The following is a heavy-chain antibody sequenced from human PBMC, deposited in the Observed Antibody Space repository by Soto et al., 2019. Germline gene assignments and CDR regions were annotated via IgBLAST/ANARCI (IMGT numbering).Heavy chain of an antibody. D-gene: IGHD6-19*01. CDR2: IISSSSYI. CDR3: ARDGLLTGIALAGHYYCYGMDV. V-gene: IGHV3-21*01. J-gene: IGHJ6*02. CDR1: AFCLSSYS. Sequence: GVSLRLPCAAAAFCLSSYSITWLRQAPGHRLTWVSSIISSSSYIDYADSVKGRFTISRENAKNSLYLQMNSLRAEDTAVYYCARDGLLTGIALAGHYYCYGMDVWGQGTTVTVSS.